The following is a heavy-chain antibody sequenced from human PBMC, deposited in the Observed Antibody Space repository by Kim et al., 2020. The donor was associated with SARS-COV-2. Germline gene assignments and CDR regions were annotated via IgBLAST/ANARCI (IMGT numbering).Heavy chain of an antibody. V-gene: IGHV4-59*01. Sequence: SETLSLTCTVSGGSISSYYWSWIRQPPGKGLEWIGYIYHSGSTNYNPSLKSRVTISVDTSKNQFSLRLSSVSAAYTAVYYCAKDLRGYVSSRVTYWYFD. CDR1: GGSISSYY. J-gene: IGHJ2*01. CDR2: IYHSGST. CDR3: AKDLRGYVSSRVTYWYFD. D-gene: IGHD2-2*01.